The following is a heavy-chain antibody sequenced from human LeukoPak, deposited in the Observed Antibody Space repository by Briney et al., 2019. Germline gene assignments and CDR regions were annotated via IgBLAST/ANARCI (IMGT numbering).Heavy chain of an antibody. CDR2: IKQDGSEK. Sequence: QPGGSLRLSCAVSGFTFSSYWMSWVRQAPGKGLEWVANIKQDGSEKYYVDSVKGRFTISRDNAKNSLYLQMNSLRAEDTAVYYCAREGAWRPFDYWGQGTLVTVSS. CDR3: AREGAWRPFDY. V-gene: IGHV3-7*01. D-gene: IGHD3-16*01. CDR1: GFTFSSYW. J-gene: IGHJ4*02.